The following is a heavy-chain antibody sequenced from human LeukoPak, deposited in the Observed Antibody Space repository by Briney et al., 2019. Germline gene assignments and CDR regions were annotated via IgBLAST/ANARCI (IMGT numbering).Heavy chain of an antibody. J-gene: IGHJ5*02. Sequence: ASVKVSCKASGYTFTSYYMHWVRQAPGQGLEWMGIINPSGGSTSYAQKFQGRVTMTRDTSTSTAYMELRSLRSDDTAVYYCARVRAGNYDRWGQGTLVTVSS. D-gene: IGHD2/OR15-2a*01. CDR3: ARVRAGNYDR. V-gene: IGHV1-46*01. CDR1: GYTFTSYY. CDR2: INPSGGST.